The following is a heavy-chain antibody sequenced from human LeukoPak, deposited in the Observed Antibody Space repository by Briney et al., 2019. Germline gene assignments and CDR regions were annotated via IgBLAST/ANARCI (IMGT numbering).Heavy chain of an antibody. CDR2: MSPNSGNT. Sequence: ASVKVSCKASGYTFTSYDINWVRQAPGQGLEWMGWMSPNSGNTGYAQKFQGRVTMTRNTSISTAYMELSSLRSEDTAVYYCGRAPRDRRMDVWGQGTTVTVFS. CDR3: GRAPRDRRMDV. J-gene: IGHJ6*02. V-gene: IGHV1-8*01. D-gene: IGHD1-14*01. CDR1: GYTFTSYD.